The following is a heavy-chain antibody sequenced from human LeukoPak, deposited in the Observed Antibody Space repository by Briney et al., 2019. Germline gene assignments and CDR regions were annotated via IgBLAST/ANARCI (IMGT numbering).Heavy chain of an antibody. CDR1: GFTFSSYS. V-gene: IGHV3-21*01. CDR3: ARGDPLWFGELGFDY. CDR2: ISSSSSYI. D-gene: IGHD3-10*01. J-gene: IGHJ4*02. Sequence: GGSLRLSCAASGFTFSSYSMNWVRQAPGKGLEWVSSISSSSSYIYYADSVKGRFTISRDNAKNSLYLQMNSLRAEDTAVYYCARGDPLWFGELGFDYWGQGTLVTVPS.